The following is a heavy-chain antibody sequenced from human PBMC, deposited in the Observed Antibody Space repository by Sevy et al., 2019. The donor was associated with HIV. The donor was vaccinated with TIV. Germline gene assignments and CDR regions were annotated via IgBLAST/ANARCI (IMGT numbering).Heavy chain of an antibody. V-gene: IGHV1-69*10. CDR2: IIPILGIA. CDR1: GGTFSSYA. CDR3: ARYQNSSGWSPNWYFDL. J-gene: IGHJ2*01. D-gene: IGHD6-19*01. Sequence: ASVKVSCKASGGTFSSYAISWVRQAPGQGLEWMGGIIPILGIANYAQKFQGRVTITADKSTSTAYMELSSLRSEDTAVYYCARYQNSSGWSPNWYFDLWGRGTLVTVSS.